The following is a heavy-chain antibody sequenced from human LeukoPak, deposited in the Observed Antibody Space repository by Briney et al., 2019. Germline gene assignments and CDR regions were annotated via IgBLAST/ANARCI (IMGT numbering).Heavy chain of an antibody. CDR3: ARGRYHDAFDI. D-gene: IGHD2-2*01. V-gene: IGHV4-30-2*01. Sequence: PSETLSLTCAVSGGSISSGGYSWSWIRQPPGKGLEWIGYIYHSGSTYYNPSLKSRVTISVDRSKNQFSLKLSSVTAADTAVYYCARGRYHDAFDIWGQGTMVTVFS. J-gene: IGHJ3*02. CDR2: IYHSGST. CDR1: GGSISSGGYS.